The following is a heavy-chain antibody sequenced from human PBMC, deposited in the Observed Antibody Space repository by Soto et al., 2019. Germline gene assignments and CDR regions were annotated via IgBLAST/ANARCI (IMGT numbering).Heavy chain of an antibody. CDR3: SRGGGGGLFDL. V-gene: IGHV3-11*06. D-gene: IGHD2-21*01. Sequence: QVQLVESGGGLVKPGGSLRLSCASSGFPFSDHYMSWIRRSPGKGLEFLSYISPGTTYKNYADSVKGRFTISRDNAKSSLYLQLNGLRAEDTAVYFCSRGGGGGLFDLWGQGTFVTVPS. J-gene: IGHJ4*02. CDR1: GFPFSDHY. CDR2: ISPGTTYK.